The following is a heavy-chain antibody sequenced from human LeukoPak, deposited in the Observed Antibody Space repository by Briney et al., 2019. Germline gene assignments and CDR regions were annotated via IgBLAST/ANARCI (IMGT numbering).Heavy chain of an antibody. J-gene: IGHJ3*02. CDR2: ISYDGSNK. D-gene: IGHD2-2*01. CDR1: GFTFSSYA. CDR3: ARPADCSSTSCRGAFDI. Sequence: TGGSLRLSCAASGFTFSSYAMHWVRQAPGKGLEWVAVISYDGSNKYYADSVKGRFTISRDNSKNTLYLQMNSLRAEDTAVYYCARPADCSSTSCRGAFDIWGQGTMVTVSS. V-gene: IGHV3-30-3*01.